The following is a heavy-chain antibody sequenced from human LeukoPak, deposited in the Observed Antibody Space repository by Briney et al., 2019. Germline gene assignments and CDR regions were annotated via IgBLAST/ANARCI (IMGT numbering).Heavy chain of an antibody. CDR3: AGDSITGTLGYYYYGMDV. J-gene: IGHJ6*02. CDR1: GGTFSSYA. V-gene: IGHV1-69*04. CDR2: IIPIFGIA. D-gene: IGHD1/OR15-1a*01. Sequence: SVKVSCKASGGTFSSYAISWVRQAPGQGLEWMGRIIPIFGIANYAQKFQGRVTITADKSTSTAYMELSSLRSEDTAAYYCAGDSITGTLGYYYYGMDVWGQGTTVTVSS.